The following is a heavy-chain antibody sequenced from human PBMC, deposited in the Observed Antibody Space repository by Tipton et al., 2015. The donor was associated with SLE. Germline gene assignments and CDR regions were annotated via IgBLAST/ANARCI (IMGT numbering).Heavy chain of an antibody. CDR3: ALRWPDAGTTVY. J-gene: IGHJ4*02. Sequence: QLVQSGAEVKKPGTTVKITCRVSGYPFSDYYIHWVRQAPGKGLEWMGVIDPDVGETIYAQKFQGRVTITADTSIDTAYMELSGLRSDETAGYYGALRWPDAGTTVYWGQRTLVAVSS. D-gene: IGHD2-2*01. CDR1: GYPFSDYY. V-gene: IGHV1-69-2*01. CDR2: IDPDVGET.